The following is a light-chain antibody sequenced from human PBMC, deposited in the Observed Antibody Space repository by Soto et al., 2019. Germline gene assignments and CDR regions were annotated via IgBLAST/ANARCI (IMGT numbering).Light chain of an antibody. J-gene: IGLJ1*01. CDR1: SSDVGGYNY. V-gene: IGLV2-8*01. CDR3: SSYAGSKNYV. CDR2: EVS. Sequence: QSALTQPPSASGSPGQSVTISCTGTSSDVGGYNYVSWYQQHPGKAPKLMIYEVSKRPSGVPDRLSGSKSGNTASLTVSGLQAEDEADYYCSSYAGSKNYVFGPGTKLTVL.